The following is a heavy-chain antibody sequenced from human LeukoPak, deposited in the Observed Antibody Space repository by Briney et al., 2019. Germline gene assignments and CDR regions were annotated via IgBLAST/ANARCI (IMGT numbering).Heavy chain of an antibody. CDR3: AKAPPKEYDFWSGYYNYMDV. CDR2: IYYSGSM. CDR1: GGSINRSSYY. J-gene: IGHJ6*03. Sequence: SETLSLTCAVSGGSINRSSYYWVWIRQPPGKGLEWIGSIYYSGSMYYNASLKSRVTISVDTSKNQFSLKLSSVTAADTAVYYCAKAPPKEYDFWSGYYNYMDVWGKGTTVTVSS. V-gene: IGHV4-39*07. D-gene: IGHD3/OR15-3a*01.